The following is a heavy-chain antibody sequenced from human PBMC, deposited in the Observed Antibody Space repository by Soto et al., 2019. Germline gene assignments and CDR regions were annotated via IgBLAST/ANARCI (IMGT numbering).Heavy chain of an antibody. J-gene: IGHJ6*02. CDR2: IKHSGST. CDR3: ARELITMIVVVILPDYYYGMDV. V-gene: IGHV4-34*01. Sequence: SETLSLTCTVYGGSFSGYYWSWIRQPPGKGLEWIGEIKHSGSTNYNPSLNSRLTISVDKTKNQFSLKLNSVTAADTAVYYCARELITMIVVVILPDYYYGMDVWGQGTTVTVSS. CDR1: GGSFSGYY. D-gene: IGHD3-22*01.